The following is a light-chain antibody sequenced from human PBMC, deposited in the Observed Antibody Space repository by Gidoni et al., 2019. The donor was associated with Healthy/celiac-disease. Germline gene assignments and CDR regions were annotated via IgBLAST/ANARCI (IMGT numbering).Light chain of an antibody. CDR3: QQSYSTPRT. J-gene: IGKJ1*01. Sequence: DIQMTQSPSSLSASVGDRVTIPCRASQSISSYLNWYQQNPVKAPKLLIYAASSLQSGVPSRFSGSGSGTELTLTISSLQPEDFATYYCQQSYSTPRTFGQGTKVEIK. CDR2: AAS. CDR1: QSISSY. V-gene: IGKV1-39*01.